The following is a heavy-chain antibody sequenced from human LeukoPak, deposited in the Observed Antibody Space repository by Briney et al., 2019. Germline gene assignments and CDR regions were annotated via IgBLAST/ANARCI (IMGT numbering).Heavy chain of an antibody. D-gene: IGHD2-15*01. V-gene: IGHV3-23*01. J-gene: IGHJ4*02. Sequence: HPGGSLRLSCAASGFTFSSYAMSWVRQAPGKGLEWVSAISGRDSSTYYADSVKSRFTISRDNFKNTLYLQMNSLRAEDAAVYYCARDSVVALYYWGQGTLVTVSS. CDR2: ISGRDSST. CDR3: ARDSVVALYY. CDR1: GFTFSSYA.